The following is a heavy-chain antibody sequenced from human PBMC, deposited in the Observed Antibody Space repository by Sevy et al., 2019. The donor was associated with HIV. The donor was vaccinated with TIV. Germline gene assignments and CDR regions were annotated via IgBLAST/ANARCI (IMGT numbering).Heavy chain of an antibody. Sequence: GGSLRLSCVASGFNLENFRMNWVRQAPGKGLEWVANIRQDGSEIYYVASVKGRFTISGDNARNLVYLQMNSLRVEDTALYYCVRAIQSDGSFWGQGALVTVSS. CDR3: VRAIQSDGSF. CDR2: IRQDGSEI. V-gene: IGHV3-7*01. D-gene: IGHD6-19*01. J-gene: IGHJ4*02. CDR1: GFNLENFR.